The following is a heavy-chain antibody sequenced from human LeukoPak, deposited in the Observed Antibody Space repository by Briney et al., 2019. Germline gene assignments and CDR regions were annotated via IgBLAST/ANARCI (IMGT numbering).Heavy chain of an antibody. J-gene: IGHJ4*02. V-gene: IGHV1-2*02. Sequence: ASVKVSCKASGYTFTGYYMHWVRQAPGQGLEWTGWINPNSGGTNYAQKFQGRVTMTRDTSISTAYMELSRLRSDDTAVYYCARGGPGGFDILTGYYWSYFDYWGQGTLVTVSS. CDR2: INPNSGGT. D-gene: IGHD3-9*01. CDR1: GYTFTGYY. CDR3: ARGGPGGFDILTGYYWSYFDY.